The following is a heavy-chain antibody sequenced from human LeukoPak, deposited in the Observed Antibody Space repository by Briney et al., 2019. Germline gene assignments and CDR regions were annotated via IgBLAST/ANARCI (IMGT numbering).Heavy chain of an antibody. CDR2: INPNSGGT. CDR1: GYTFTGYY. Sequence: ASVKVSCKASGYTFTGYYMHWVRQAPGQGLEWMGWINPNSGGTNYAQKFQGRVTMTRDTSISTAYMELSRLRSDDTAVYYCATEFIAADRVDYWGQGTLVTVSS. J-gene: IGHJ4*02. V-gene: IGHV1-2*02. CDR3: ATEFIAADRVDY. D-gene: IGHD6-6*01.